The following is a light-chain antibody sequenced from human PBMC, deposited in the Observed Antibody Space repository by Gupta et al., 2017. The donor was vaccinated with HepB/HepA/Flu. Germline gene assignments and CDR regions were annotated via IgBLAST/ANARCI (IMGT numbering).Light chain of an antibody. CDR1: QSISSY. V-gene: IGKV1-39*01. CDR3: QQSYSTPPFT. J-gene: IGKJ3*01. CDR2: AAY. Sequence: IQMTQSPSSLSASVGDRVTITCRASQSISSYLNWYQQKPGKAPKLLIYAAYNLQSGVPSRFSGSGSGTDFTLTISSLQPEDFATYYCQQSYSTPPFTFGHGTKVDVK.